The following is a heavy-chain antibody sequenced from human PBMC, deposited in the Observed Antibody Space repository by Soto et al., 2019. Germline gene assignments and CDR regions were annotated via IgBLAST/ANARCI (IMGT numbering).Heavy chain of an antibody. D-gene: IGHD6-19*01. CDR2: IYYSGST. CDR1: GGSISSSSYY. V-gene: IGHV4-39*01. CDR3: ARHINREWLTSYYYYGMDV. J-gene: IGHJ6*02. Sequence: SETLSLTCTVSGGSISSSSYYWGWIRQPPGKGLEWIESIYYSGSTYYNPSLKSRVTISVDTSTNQFSLKLSSVTAADTAVYYCARHINREWLTSYYYYGMDVWGQGTTVTVSS.